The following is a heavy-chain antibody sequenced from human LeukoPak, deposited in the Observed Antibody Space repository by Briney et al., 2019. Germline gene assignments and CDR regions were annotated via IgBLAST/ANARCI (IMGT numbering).Heavy chain of an antibody. CDR3: AKGSSYSGYDLYFDY. CDR2: ISGSGGST. D-gene: IGHD5-12*01. J-gene: IGHJ4*02. Sequence: GGSLRLSCAASGFTFSNYWMTWVRQAPGKGLEWVSAISGSGGSTYYADSVKGRFTISRDNSKNTLYLQVNSLRAEDTAVYYCAKGSSYSGYDLYFDYWGQGTLVTVSS. CDR1: GFTFSNYW. V-gene: IGHV3-23*01.